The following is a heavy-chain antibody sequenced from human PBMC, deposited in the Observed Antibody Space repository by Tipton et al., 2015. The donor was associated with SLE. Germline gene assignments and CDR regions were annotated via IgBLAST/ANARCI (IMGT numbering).Heavy chain of an antibody. CDR3: AKWHDGMDV. CDR2: ISGSGGST. Sequence: SLRLPCAASGFTFRNYAMSWVRQAPGKGLEWVSTISGSGGSTYYADSVKGRFTISRDNSKNTLYLQMNSLRAEDTAVYYCAKWHDGMDVWGQGTTVTVSS. J-gene: IGHJ6*02. CDR1: GFTFRNYA. V-gene: IGHV3-23*01.